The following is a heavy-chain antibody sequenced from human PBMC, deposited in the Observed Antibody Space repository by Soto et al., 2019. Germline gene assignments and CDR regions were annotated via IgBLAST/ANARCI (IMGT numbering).Heavy chain of an antibody. CDR3: ARGGAMGVDY. V-gene: IGHV3-74*01. CDR2: IDGAAAAT. J-gene: IGHJ4*02. CDR1: GFTFNKKW. D-gene: IGHD1-26*01. Sequence: GGSLRLSCTASGFTFNKKWMNWVRQAPGKGLVWLSRIDGAAAATNYADSVKGRFTISRDNAKNIVFLHVNGLTDEDTAVYYCARGGAMGVDYWGQGTLVTVSS.